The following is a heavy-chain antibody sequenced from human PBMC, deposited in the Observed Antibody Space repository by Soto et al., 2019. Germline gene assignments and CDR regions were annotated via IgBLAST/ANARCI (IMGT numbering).Heavy chain of an antibody. CDR1: GSSIDTYY. CDR2: IYYSGST. V-gene: IGHV4-59*08. Sequence: ETLSLTCTVSGSSIDTYYWSWIRQPPGKGLQWIGYIYYSGSTTYSPSLKSRVTISVDRSKNQFSLKLTSVTAADTAVYYCAAGGGLPRYYWGQGTLVTVSS. D-gene: IGHD5-12*01. CDR3: AAGGGLPRYY. J-gene: IGHJ4*02.